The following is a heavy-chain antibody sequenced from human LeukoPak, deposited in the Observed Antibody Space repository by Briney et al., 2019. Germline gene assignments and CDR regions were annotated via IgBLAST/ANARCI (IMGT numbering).Heavy chain of an antibody. J-gene: IGHJ4*02. CDR1: EFDFSTHA. V-gene: IGHV3-23*01. CDR2: ISISGTKT. D-gene: IGHD4-17*01. Sequence: GGSLRLSCAASEFDFSTHAMTWVRQAPGKGLEWVSAISISGTKTYYADSVKGRFTISRDNSKNTLYLQMYSLRAEDTAVYYCANEIRPNDYWGQGTLVAVSS. CDR3: ANEIRPNDY.